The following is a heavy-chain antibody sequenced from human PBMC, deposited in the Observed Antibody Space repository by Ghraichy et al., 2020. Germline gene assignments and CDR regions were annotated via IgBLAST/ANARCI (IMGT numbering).Heavy chain of an antibody. CDR3: AKDPGYCSGGRCFPDAFDV. CDR2: IDSSSSYI. CDR1: GLTFSSYR. V-gene: IGHV3-21*01. Sequence: LSLTCVAFGLTFSSYRMSWVRKAPGKGPEWVSFIDSSSSYIYYADSVKGRFTVSRDNTKNSLYLQMNSLRVEDTAMYYCAKDPGYCSGGRCFPDAFDVWGQGTMVTVSS. D-gene: IGHD2-15*01. J-gene: IGHJ3*01.